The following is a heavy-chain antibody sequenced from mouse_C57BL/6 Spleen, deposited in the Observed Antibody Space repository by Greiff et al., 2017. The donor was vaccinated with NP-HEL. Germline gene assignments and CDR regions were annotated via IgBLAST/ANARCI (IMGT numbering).Heavy chain of an antibody. J-gene: IGHJ4*01. D-gene: IGHD1-1*01. Sequence: EVQLQQSGAELVKPGASVKLSCTASGFNIKDYYMHWVKQRTEQGLEWIGRIDPEDGETKYAPKFQGKATITADTSSNTAYLQLSSRTSEDTGVYYCARPIGITTGVATGAMDYWGQGTSVTVSS. CDR2: IDPEDGET. CDR1: GFNIKDYY. V-gene: IGHV14-2*01. CDR3: ARPIGITTGVATGAMDY.